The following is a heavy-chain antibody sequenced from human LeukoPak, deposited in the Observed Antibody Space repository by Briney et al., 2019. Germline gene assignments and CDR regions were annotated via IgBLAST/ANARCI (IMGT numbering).Heavy chain of an antibody. CDR2: IWYDGSKK. Sequence: PGGSLRLSCAASGFSFDTHGMHWVRQAPGKGLEWVAVIWYDGSKKYYADSVKGRFTISRENSKKSLFLQMNSLRAEDTALYYCARDVFADSSLGSFDFWGQGTLVTVSS. D-gene: IGHD3-3*01. V-gene: IGHV3-33*01. CDR3: ARDVFADSSLGSFDF. J-gene: IGHJ4*02. CDR1: GFSFDTHG.